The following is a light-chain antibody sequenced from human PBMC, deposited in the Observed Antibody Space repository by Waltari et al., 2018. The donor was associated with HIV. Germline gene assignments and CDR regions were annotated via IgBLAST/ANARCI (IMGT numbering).Light chain of an antibody. V-gene: IGKV1D-8*01. CDR1: QGISSH. CDR2: AAS. CDR3: QQYCSFPYT. Sequence: VIWMTQSPYLLSASTGDRVTISCRMRQGISSHLAWYQQKPGIGPELLIYAASPLQSGVPSRFRGSGSGTDFTLTISCLQAEDFATYDGQQYCSFPYTFGQWTKLEIK. J-gene: IGKJ2*01.